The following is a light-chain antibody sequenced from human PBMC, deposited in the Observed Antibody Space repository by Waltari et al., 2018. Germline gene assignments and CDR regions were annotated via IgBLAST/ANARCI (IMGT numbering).Light chain of an antibody. CDR1: SRDVRSYNL. Sequence: QSALTQPASVSGSPGQSLTIPCTGTSRDVRSYNLVSWSHHRPGKAPNPIISGVSKRPSGVSNRFSGSKSGNTASLTISGLRTEDEADYYCCSYAGGSAFVFGTGTKITVL. CDR3: CSYAGGSAFV. V-gene: IGLV2-23*02. CDR2: GVS. J-gene: IGLJ1*01.